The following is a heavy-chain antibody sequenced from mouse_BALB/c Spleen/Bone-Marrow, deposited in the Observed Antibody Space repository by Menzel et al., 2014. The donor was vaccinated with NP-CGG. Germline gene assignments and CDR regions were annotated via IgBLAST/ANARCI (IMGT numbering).Heavy chain of an antibody. Sequence: EVQLQESGLGLVKPSQSLSLTCSVTGYSITSGYYWNWIRQFPGNKLEWMGYISYDGNNNYNPSLKNRISITRDTSKNHFFLKLNSVTTEDTATYYCAREDYGNYDYFDYWGQGTTLTVSS. V-gene: IGHV3-6*02. CDR1: GYSITSGYY. D-gene: IGHD2-1*01. CDR3: AREDYGNYDYFDY. CDR2: ISYDGNN. J-gene: IGHJ2*01.